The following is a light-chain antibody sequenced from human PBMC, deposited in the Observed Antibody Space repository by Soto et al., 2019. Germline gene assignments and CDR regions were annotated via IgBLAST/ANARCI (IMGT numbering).Light chain of an antibody. CDR1: NIGSKS. V-gene: IGLV3-21*02. J-gene: IGLJ1*01. CDR2: DDS. Sequence: SYQLAQPPSVSVAPGQTARITRAGNNIGSKSVHWYQQKPGQAPVLVVYDDSDRPSGIPERFSGSNSGNTATLTISRVEAGDEADYYCQVWDSSSDHPFGTGTKVTVL. CDR3: QVWDSSSDHP.